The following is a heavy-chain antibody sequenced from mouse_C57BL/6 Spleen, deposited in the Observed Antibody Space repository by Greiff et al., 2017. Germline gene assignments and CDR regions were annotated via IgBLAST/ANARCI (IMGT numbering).Heavy chain of an antibody. CDR2: IDPSDSET. J-gene: IGHJ2*01. CDR1: GYTFTSYW. V-gene: IGHV1-52*01. CDR3: ARVGYYYGSSPDY. Sequence: QVQLQQPGAELVRPGSSVKLSCKASGYTFTSYWMHWVKQRPIQGLEWIGNIDPSDSETHYNQKFKDKATLTVDKSSSTAYMQLSSLTSEDSAVYYCARVGYYYGSSPDYGGQGTTLTVSS. D-gene: IGHD1-1*01.